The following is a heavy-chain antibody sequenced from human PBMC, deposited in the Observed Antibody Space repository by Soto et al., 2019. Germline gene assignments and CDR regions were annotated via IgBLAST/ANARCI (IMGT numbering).Heavy chain of an antibody. Sequence: EVQLVESGGDLVQPGGSLRLSCAVSGFTFSHYWMTWVRQAPGKGLEWVANIKEDGSEKNYVDSVKGRFTISRDNAKNSLYLQMNSLRAENTAVYYCARSGRDVYYWGQGTLVIVSS. D-gene: IGHD3-16*01. CDR1: GFTFSHYW. J-gene: IGHJ4*02. CDR2: IKEDGSEK. CDR3: ARSGRDVYY. V-gene: IGHV3-7*01.